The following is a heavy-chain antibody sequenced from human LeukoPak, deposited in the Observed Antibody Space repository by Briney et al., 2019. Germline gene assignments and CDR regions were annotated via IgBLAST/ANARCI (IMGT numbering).Heavy chain of an antibody. CDR2: IYPGDSDT. CDR1: GYSFTSYW. J-gene: IGHJ6*03. CDR3: ARHPGSAYYYYYYMDV. V-gene: IGHV5-51*01. D-gene: IGHD1-14*01. Sequence: GESLKISCKGSGYSFTSYWIGWVRQMPGKGLEWMGIIYPGDSDTRYSPSFQGQVTISADKSVSTAYLQWSSLKASDTAMYYCARHPGSAYYYYYYMDVWGKGTTVTVSS.